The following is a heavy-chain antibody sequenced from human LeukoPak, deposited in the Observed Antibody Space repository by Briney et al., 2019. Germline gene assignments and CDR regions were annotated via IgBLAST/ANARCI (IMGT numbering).Heavy chain of an antibody. D-gene: IGHD2-2*01. CDR2: ISGSGGST. V-gene: IGHV3-23*01. CDR3: AKLFVVVPAAPVPYFDY. CDR1: GFTFSSDA. J-gene: IGHJ4*02. Sequence: PGGSLRLSCAASGFTFSSDAMSWVRQAPGKGLEWVSAISGSGGSTYYADSVKGRFTISRDNSKNTLYLQMNSLRAEDTAVYYCAKLFVVVPAAPVPYFDYWGQGTLVTVSS.